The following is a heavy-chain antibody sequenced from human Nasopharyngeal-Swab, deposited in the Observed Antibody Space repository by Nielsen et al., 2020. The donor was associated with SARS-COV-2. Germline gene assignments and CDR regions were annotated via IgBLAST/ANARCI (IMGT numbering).Heavy chain of an antibody. V-gene: IGHV4-39*01. CDR3: ARRQSSGWYGSFDY. D-gene: IGHD6-19*01. J-gene: IGHJ4*02. CDR1: GDSIDRSSFY. Sequence: SETLSLTCSVTGDSIDRSSFYWAWILQPPGKGLEWIGSIFYNGNTYYNPSLKTRVTISVDTSKNEFSMKLSSATAADTAVYYCARRQSSGWYGSFDYWGQGRLVTVSS. CDR2: IFYNGNT.